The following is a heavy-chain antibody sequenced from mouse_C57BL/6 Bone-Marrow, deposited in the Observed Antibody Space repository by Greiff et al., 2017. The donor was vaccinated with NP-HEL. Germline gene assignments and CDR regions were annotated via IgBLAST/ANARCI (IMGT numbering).Heavy chain of an antibody. D-gene: IGHD1-1*01. CDR1: GYTFTSYW. V-gene: IGHV1-5*01. CDR2: IYPGNSDT. J-gene: IGHJ2*01. Sequence: EVKLVESGTVLARPGASVKMSCKTSGYTFTSYWMHWVKQRPGQGLEWIGAIYPGNSDTSYNQKFKGKAKLTAVTSASTAYMELSSLTNEDSAVYYCTRRFITTVVATRLGRRFDYWGQGTTLTVSS. CDR3: TRRFITTVVATRLGRRFDY.